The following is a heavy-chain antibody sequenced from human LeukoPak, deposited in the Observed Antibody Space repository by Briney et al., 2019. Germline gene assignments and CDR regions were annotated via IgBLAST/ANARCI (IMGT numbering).Heavy chain of an antibody. CDR2: IRSKVYGGTT. V-gene: IGHV3-49*03. Sequence: GGSLRLSCTASGFTFGDYAMSWFRQAPGKGLEWVGFIRSKVYGGTTEYAASVKGRFTISRDDSKSIAYPQMNSLKSEDTAVYYCVRYSGDADYWGQGTLVTVSS. D-gene: IGHD5-12*01. J-gene: IGHJ4*02. CDR1: GFTFGDYA. CDR3: VRYSGDADY.